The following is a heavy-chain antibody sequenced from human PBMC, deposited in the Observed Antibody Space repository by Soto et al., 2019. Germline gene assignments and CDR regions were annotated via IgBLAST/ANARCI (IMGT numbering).Heavy chain of an antibody. D-gene: IGHD3-16*01. CDR3: VRGGLRYQQSSYYLDV. CDR2: IDYIGST. CDR1: DASSSSSGYY. J-gene: IGHJ4*02. V-gene: IGHV4-39*01. Sequence: SETLSLTCTVSDASSSSSGYYRGWIRQAPGKGLEWIGSIDYIGSTYYNPSLKSRVTVSVDTSKNQFSLKLNSVTAADTAVHYCVRGGLRYQQSSYYLDVWGQGTLVTVSS.